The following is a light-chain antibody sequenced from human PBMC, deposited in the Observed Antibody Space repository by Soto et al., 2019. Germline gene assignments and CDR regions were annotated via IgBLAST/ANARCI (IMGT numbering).Light chain of an antibody. CDR3: QQYNSYCT. V-gene: IGKV1-5*01. CDR2: DAS. Sequence: EIQMTQSPSNLSASVGDRVTITCRASQSISSWLAWYQQKPGKAPKLLIYDASSLESGVPSRFSGSGSGTEFTLTISSLQPDDFATYYCQQYNSYCTVGQGTKVDIK. J-gene: IGKJ1*01. CDR1: QSISSW.